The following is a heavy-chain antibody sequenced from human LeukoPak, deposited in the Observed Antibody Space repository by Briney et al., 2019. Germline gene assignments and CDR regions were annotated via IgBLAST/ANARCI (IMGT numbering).Heavy chain of an antibody. Sequence: GESLRLSCAATVFTFSDYYLSWIRKAPWKGLEWMPYISSSGSTIFYADSVKGRFTISRDNAKNSLYLQMNSLRAEDTAVYYCARSSSGWAAYFDYWGQGTLVTVSS. J-gene: IGHJ4*02. V-gene: IGHV3-11*01. CDR3: ARSSSGWAAYFDY. CDR2: ISSSGSTI. D-gene: IGHD6-19*01. CDR1: VFTFSDYY.